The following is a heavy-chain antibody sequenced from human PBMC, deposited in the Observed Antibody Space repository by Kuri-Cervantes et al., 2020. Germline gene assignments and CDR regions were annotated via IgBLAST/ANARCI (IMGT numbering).Heavy chain of an antibody. Sequence: GSLRLSCTVSGDSISSYYWSWIRQPPGKGLEWIGYIYYSGSTNYNPSLKSRVTISVDTSKNQFSLKLSSVTAADTAVYYCAREHFTTTVTTSYYYYMDVWGKGTTVTVSS. D-gene: IGHD4-17*01. J-gene: IGHJ6*03. CDR1: GDSISSYY. CDR2: IYYSGST. CDR3: AREHFTTTVTTSYYYYMDV. V-gene: IGHV4-59*01.